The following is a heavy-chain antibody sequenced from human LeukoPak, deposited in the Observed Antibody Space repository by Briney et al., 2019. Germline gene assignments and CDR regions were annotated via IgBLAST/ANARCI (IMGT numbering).Heavy chain of an antibody. CDR2: INPNSGGT. J-gene: IGHJ4*02. CDR3: ARAYSGYDLGGAKGY. CDR1: GYTFTGYY. V-gene: IGHV1-2*02. D-gene: IGHD5-12*01. Sequence: ASVKVSCKASGYTFTGYYMHWVLQAPGQGLEWMGWINPNSGGTNYAQKFQGRVTMTRDTSISTAYMELSRLRSDDTAVYYCARAYSGYDLGGAKGYWGQGTLVTVSS.